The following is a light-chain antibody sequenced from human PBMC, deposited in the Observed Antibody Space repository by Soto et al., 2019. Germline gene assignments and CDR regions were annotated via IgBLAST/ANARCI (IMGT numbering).Light chain of an antibody. V-gene: IGLV2-14*01. CDR2: EVS. J-gene: IGLJ1*01. CDR3: CSYAGSYTFYV. CDR1: SSDVGGYDY. Sequence: QSALTQPASVSGSPGQSITISCTGTSSDVGGYDYVSWYQLHPGKAPKLMVFEVSNRPSGVSYRFSGSKSGNTASLTISGLQAEDEADYYCCSYAGSYTFYVFGTGTKLTVL.